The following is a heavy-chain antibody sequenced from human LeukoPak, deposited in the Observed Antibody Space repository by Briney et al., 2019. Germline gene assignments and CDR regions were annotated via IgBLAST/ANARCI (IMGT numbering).Heavy chain of an antibody. V-gene: IGHV4-34*01. D-gene: IGHD3-9*01. J-gene: IGHJ6*02. CDR2: INHSGST. CDR1: GGSSSGYY. CDR3: ARTLILRYFDWLPYYYGMDV. Sequence: SETLSLTCAVYGGSSSGYYWSWIRQPPGKGLEWIGEINHSGSTNYNPSLKSRVTISVDTSKNQFSLKLSSVTAADTAVYYCARTLILRYFDWLPYYYGMDVWGQGTTVTVSS.